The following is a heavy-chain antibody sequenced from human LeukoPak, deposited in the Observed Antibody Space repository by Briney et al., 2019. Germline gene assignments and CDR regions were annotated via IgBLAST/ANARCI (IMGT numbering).Heavy chain of an antibody. CDR1: GFTFSSYG. J-gene: IGHJ5*02. Sequence: GGSLRLSCAASGFTFSSYGMHWVRQAPGKGLEWVAVIWYDGSNKYYADSVKGRFTITRDNSKNTLYLQMNSLRAEDTAVYYCARSLYCSGGSGYAGWFDPWGQGALVTVSS. V-gene: IGHV3-33*01. D-gene: IGHD2-15*01. CDR2: IWYDGSNK. CDR3: ARSLYCSGGSGYAGWFDP.